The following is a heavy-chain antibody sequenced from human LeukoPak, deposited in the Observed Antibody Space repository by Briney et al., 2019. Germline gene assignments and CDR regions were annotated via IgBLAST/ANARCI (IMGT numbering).Heavy chain of an antibody. Sequence: ALVKVSCKASGYTFTSYYMHWVRQAPGQGLEWMGIINPSGGSTSYAQKFQGRVTMTRDTFTSTVYMELSSLRSEDTAVYYCAKHPESGNFDYWGRGTLVTVSS. CDR2: INPSGGST. J-gene: IGHJ4*02. CDR1: GYTFTSYY. D-gene: IGHD1-14*01. V-gene: IGHV1-46*01. CDR3: AKHPESGNFDY.